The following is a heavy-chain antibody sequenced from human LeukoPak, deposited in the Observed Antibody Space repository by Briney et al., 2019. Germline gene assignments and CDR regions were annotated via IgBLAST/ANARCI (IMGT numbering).Heavy chain of an antibody. CDR3: ARGLLGYCSSSGCYLGAFDI. J-gene: IGHJ3*02. CDR1: GFTFSSYW. Sequence: GGSLRLSCAASGFTFSSYWMSWVRQAPGKGLEWVANIKQDGSEKYYVDSVKGQFTISRDNAKNSLYLQMNRLRAEDTAVYYCARGLLGYCSSSGCYLGAFDIWGQGTMVTVSS. D-gene: IGHD2-2*01. V-gene: IGHV3-7*01. CDR2: IKQDGSEK.